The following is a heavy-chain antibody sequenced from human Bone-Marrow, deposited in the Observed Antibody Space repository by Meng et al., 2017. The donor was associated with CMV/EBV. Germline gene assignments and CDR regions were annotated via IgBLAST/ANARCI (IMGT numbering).Heavy chain of an antibody. V-gene: IGHV6-1*01. CDR1: GDSVSSNSAA. CDR3: AKLGSTSCS. Sequence: SETLSLTGAISGDSVSSNSAAWNWISQSPSRGVEWLGRTYYRSKWYNDYAVSVKSRITINPDTSKNQFSLQLNSVTPEDTAVYYCAKLGSTSCSRGQGTLVTVSS. D-gene: IGHD2-2*01. CDR2: TYYRSKWYN. J-gene: IGHJ4*02.